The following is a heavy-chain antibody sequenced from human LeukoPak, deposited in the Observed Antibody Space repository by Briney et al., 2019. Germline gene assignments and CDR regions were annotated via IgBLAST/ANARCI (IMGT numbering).Heavy chain of an antibody. CDR2: INHSGST. D-gene: IGHD2-2*02. J-gene: IGHJ5*02. Sequence: SETLSLTCAVYGGSFSGYYWSWIRQPPGKGLEWIGEINHSGSTNYNPSLKSRVTISVDTSKNQFSLKLSSVTAADTAVYYCARVGLDCSSTSCYMNWFDPWGQGTLVTVSS. V-gene: IGHV4-34*01. CDR3: ARVGLDCSSTSCYMNWFDP. CDR1: GGSFSGYY.